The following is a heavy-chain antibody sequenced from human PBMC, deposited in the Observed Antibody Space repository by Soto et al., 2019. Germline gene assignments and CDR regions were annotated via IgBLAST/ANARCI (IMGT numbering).Heavy chain of an antibody. Sequence: EVQLLESGGGLVQPGGSLRLSCAASGFTFSSYAMSWVRQAPGKGLEWVSAISGSVGSTYYADSVKGRFTISRDNSKNTLYLQMNSLRAEDTAVYYCARRFNYGDYPYYFDYWGQGTLVTVSS. CDR3: ARRFNYGDYPYYFDY. CDR2: ISGSVGST. J-gene: IGHJ4*02. CDR1: GFTFSSYA. V-gene: IGHV3-23*01. D-gene: IGHD4-17*01.